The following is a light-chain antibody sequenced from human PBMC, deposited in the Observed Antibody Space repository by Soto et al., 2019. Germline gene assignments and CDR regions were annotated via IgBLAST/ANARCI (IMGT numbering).Light chain of an antibody. V-gene: IGKV3-15*01. CDR3: QQYNNWPPSIT. CDR2: GAS. J-gene: IGKJ5*01. Sequence: EIVMTQSPATLSVSPGERATLSSRASQSVSSNLAWYQQKPGQAPRLLIYGASTRATGIPARFSGSGSGTEFTLTISSLQSEDCAVYYCQQYNNWPPSITFGQGTRLEIK. CDR1: QSVSSN.